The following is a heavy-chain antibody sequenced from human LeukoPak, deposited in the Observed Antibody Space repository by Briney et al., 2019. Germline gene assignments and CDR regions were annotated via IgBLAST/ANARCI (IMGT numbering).Heavy chain of an antibody. D-gene: IGHD6-13*01. CDR2: ISSSSSTI. V-gene: IGHV3-48*01. CDR1: GFTFSSYS. Sequence: QTGGSLRLSCAASGFTFSSYSMNWVRQAPGKGLEWVSYISSSSSTIYYADSVKGRFTISRDNAKNSLYLQMNSLRAEDTAVYYCARDSSSWLYDYWGQGTLVTVSS. CDR3: ARDSSSWLYDY. J-gene: IGHJ4*02.